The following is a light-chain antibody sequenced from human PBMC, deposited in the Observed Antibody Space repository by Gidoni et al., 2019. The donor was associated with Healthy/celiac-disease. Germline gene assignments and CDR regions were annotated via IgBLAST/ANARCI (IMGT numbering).Light chain of an antibody. CDR1: QSISSY. CDR3: QQSYSTRPWT. V-gene: IGKV1-39*01. J-gene: IGKJ1*01. Sequence: DIQMTQSPSSLSASVGDRVTITCRASQSISSYLNWYQQKPGKAPKLLIYAASSLQSGVPSRFRGSGSGTDFTLTISSLQPEDFATYYCQQSYSTRPWTFGQGTKVEIK. CDR2: AAS.